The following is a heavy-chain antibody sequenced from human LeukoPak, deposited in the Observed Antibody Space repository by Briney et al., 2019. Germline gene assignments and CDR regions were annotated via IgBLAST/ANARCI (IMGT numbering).Heavy chain of an antibody. D-gene: IGHD4-11*01. CDR3: ARPYSNYGDAFDI. CDR2: ISSSSSYI. CDR1: GFTFSSYT. J-gene: IGHJ3*02. V-gene: IGHV3-21*01. Sequence: GGSLRLSCAASGFTFSSYTMNWVRQAPGKGLEWVSSISSSSSYIYYADSVKGRFTISRDNAKNSLYLQMNSLRAEDTAVYYCARPYSNYGDAFDIWGQGTMVTVSS.